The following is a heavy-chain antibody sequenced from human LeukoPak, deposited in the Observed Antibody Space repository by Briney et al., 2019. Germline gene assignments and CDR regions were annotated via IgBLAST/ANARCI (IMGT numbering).Heavy chain of an antibody. CDR3: ARGEYCSGGSCYSAAFDI. J-gene: IGHJ3*02. CDR2: IYGDGSST. CDR1: GFTLSSYW. D-gene: IGHD2-15*01. V-gene: IGHV3-74*01. Sequence: GGSLRLSCAASGFTLSSYWMHWVRQAPGKGLVWVSRIYGDGSSTNYADSVKGRFTISRDNAKNTQYLQMNSLRAEDTAVYYCARGEYCSGGSCYSAAFDIWGQGTMVTVSS.